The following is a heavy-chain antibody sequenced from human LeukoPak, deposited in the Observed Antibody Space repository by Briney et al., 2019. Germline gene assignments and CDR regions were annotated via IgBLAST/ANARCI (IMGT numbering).Heavy chain of an antibody. CDR3: ARAYCGGDCLYYYYGMDV. J-gene: IGHJ6*02. Sequence: SETLSLTCTVSGYSISDGNYWGWIRQPPGKGLEWIGSIFHTGSTYDNPSLKSRVTTSVDTSKNQFSLKLSSVTAADTAVYYCARAYCGGDCLYYYYGMDVWGQGTTVTVSS. CDR2: IFHTGST. D-gene: IGHD2-21*02. CDR1: GYSISDGNY. V-gene: IGHV4-38-2*02.